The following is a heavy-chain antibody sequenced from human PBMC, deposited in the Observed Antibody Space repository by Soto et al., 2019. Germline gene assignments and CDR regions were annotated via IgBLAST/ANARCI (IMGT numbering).Heavy chain of an antibody. CDR1: GYTFTSYG. CDR3: ARNPIKNYYYGMDV. CDR2: ISAYNGNT. J-gene: IGHJ6*02. V-gene: IGHV1-18*01. Sequence: ASVKVSCKASGYTFTSYGISWERQAPGQGLEWMGWISAYNGNTNYAQKLQGRVTMTTDTSTSTAYMELRSLRSDDTAVYYCARNPIKNYYYGMDVWGQGTTVTVSS.